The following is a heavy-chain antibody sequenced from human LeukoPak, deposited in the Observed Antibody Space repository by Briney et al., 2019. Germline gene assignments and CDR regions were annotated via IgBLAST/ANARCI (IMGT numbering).Heavy chain of an antibody. D-gene: IGHD2-2*01. Sequence: GGSLRLSCAASGFTFSSYGMSWVRQAPGKGLEWVSTISGRDSNTYYADSVTGRFTVSRDNSKNTLYLQMNSLRAEDTAVYYCAKGGYCSSTSCYVGWFDPWGQGTLVTVSS. CDR2: ISGRDSNT. V-gene: IGHV3-23*01. CDR1: GFTFSSYG. CDR3: AKGGYCSSTSCYVGWFDP. J-gene: IGHJ5*02.